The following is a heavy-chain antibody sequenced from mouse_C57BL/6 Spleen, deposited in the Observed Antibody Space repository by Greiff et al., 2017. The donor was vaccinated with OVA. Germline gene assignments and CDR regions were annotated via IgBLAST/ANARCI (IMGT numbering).Heavy chain of an antibody. J-gene: IGHJ3*01. V-gene: IGHV1-72*01. D-gene: IGHD1-1*01. Sequence: QVQLQQPGAELVKPGASVKLSCKASGYTFTSYWMHWVKQRPGRGLEWIGRIDPNSGGTKYNEKLKSKATLTVDKPSSTAYMQLSSLTSEDSAVYYCSRNYGSSYMAWFAYWGQGTLVTVSA. CDR2: IDPNSGGT. CDR3: SRNYGSSYMAWFAY. CDR1: GYTFTSYW.